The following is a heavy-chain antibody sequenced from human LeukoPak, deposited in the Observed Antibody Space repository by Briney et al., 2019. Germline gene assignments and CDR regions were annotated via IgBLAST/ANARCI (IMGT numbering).Heavy chain of an antibody. CDR3: ARVRFCNSAGCYSFFDF. Sequence: PGGSLRLSCAASGFTFSSYSMNWVRQAPGKGLEWVSRVSGDGSKTDYADSVKGRFTISRDNARNTLYLQMNSLRDEDTAVYYCARVRFCNSAGCYSFFDFWGQGTLVTVSS. J-gene: IGHJ4*02. V-gene: IGHV3-74*01. CDR2: VSGDGSKT. D-gene: IGHD2-2*01. CDR1: GFTFSSYS.